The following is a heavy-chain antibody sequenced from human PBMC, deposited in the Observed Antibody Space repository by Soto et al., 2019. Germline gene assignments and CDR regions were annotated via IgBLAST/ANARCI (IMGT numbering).Heavy chain of an antibody. CDR2: ISADNGNT. CDR1: GGTFSSYA. J-gene: IGHJ6*02. Sequence: ASVKVSCKASGGTFSSYAISWVRQAPGQGLEWMGWISADNGNTKYAQKLQGRVTMTTGTSTSTAYMELRSLRSDDTAVYYCARFDYGDFATGMDVWGQGTTVTVSS. V-gene: IGHV1-18*01. D-gene: IGHD4-17*01. CDR3: ARFDYGDFATGMDV.